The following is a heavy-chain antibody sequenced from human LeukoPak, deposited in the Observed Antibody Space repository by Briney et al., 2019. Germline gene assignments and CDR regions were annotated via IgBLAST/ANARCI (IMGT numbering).Heavy chain of an antibody. Sequence: GGSLRLSCAASGFTFSSYAMSWVRQAPGKGLEWFSGIIDNGYITYYAHSVRGRFTISRDNCKNTLVLQINSLRAADVDVYYCAELGGQEVHNYYVAVWGKGTTVAVSS. CDR1: GFTFSSYA. J-gene: IGHJ6*03. V-gene: IGHV3-23*01. CDR3: AELGGQEVHNYYVAV. CDR2: IIDNGYIT. D-gene: IGHD3-16*01.